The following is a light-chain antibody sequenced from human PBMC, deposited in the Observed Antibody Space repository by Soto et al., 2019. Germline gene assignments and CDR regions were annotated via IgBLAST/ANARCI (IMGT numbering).Light chain of an antibody. V-gene: IGKV3-20*01. CDR1: QSVPSTY. J-gene: IGKJ4*01. CDR2: DAS. CDR3: QQFSSYPLT. Sequence: VLSQSPGRVSLSPGERATLSCRASQSVPSTYFAWYQQKPGQAPRLLIYDASSRETGIPDRFSGGGSGTEFTLTISRLEPEDFAVYYCQQFSSYPLTFGGGTKVDIK.